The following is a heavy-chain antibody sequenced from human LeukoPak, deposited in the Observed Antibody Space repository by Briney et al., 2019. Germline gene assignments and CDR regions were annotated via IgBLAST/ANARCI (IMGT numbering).Heavy chain of an antibody. D-gene: IGHD4-23*01. CDR2: IKSKTGGGTT. CDR1: GFTFSNAW. CDR3: TPLLTTAVTGSAFDI. V-gene: IGHV3-15*01. J-gene: IGHJ3*02. Sequence: GGSLRLSCVASGFTFSNAWVSWVRQAPGKGLEWVGRIKSKTGGGTTDYTAPVKGRFSISRDDSKNTLYLQMNSLKTEDTAVYYCTPLLTTAVTGSAFDIWGQGTMVTVSS.